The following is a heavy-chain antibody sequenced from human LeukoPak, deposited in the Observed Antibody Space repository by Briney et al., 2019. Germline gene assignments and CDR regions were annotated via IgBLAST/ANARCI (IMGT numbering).Heavy chain of an antibody. D-gene: IGHD3-3*01. Sequence: SETLSLTCTVSGGSISSYYWSWIRQPAGKGLEWIGRIYTSGSTNYNPSLKSRVTMSVDTSKNQFSLKLSSVTAADTAVYYCARAGVEYYDFWSGRYDMDVWGQGTTVTVSS. V-gene: IGHV4-4*07. CDR3: ARAGVEYYDFWSGRYDMDV. CDR2: IYTSGST. J-gene: IGHJ6*02. CDR1: GGSISSYY.